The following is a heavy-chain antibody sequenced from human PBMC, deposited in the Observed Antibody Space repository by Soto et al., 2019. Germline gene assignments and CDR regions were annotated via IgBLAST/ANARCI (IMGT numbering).Heavy chain of an antibody. V-gene: IGHV4-59*01. D-gene: IGHD6-19*01. Sequence: SETLSLTCTVSGGSISSYYWSWIRQPPGKGLEWIGYIYYSGSTNYNPSLKSRVTISVDTSKNQFSLKLSSVTAADTAVYYCARGVLAVAGTEWFDPWGQGTLVAVSS. J-gene: IGHJ5*02. CDR1: GGSISSYY. CDR2: IYYSGST. CDR3: ARGVLAVAGTEWFDP.